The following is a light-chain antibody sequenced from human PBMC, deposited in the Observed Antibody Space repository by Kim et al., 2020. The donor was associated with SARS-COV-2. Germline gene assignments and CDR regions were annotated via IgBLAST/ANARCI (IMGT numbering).Light chain of an antibody. CDR2: GNS. CDR3: QYYDSSLSGSV. CDR1: SSNIGAGYD. J-gene: IGLJ2*01. Sequence: QPVLTQPPSVSGAQGQRVTISCTGSSSNIGAGYDGHWYQQLPGTAPKLLIYGNSNRPSGVPDRFSGSTSGTSASLAITGLQAEDEADYYCQYYDSSLSGSVFGGGTQLTVL. V-gene: IGLV1-40*01.